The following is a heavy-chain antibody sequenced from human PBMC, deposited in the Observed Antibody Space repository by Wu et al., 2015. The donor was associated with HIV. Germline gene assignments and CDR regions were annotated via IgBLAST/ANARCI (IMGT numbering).Heavy chain of an antibody. J-gene: IGHJ4*02. V-gene: IGHV1-2*02. D-gene: IGHD2-21*02. CDR3: ARDLAGGGILVVVTAIRSSAT. CDR2: INPNSGGT. CDR1: GYTFTGYY. Sequence: QVQLVQSGAEVKKPGASVKVSCKASGYTFTGYYMHWVRQAPGQGLEWMGWINPNSGGTNYAQKFQGRVTMTRDTSISTAYMELSRLRSDDTAVYYCARDLAGGGILVVVTAIRSSATWGQGTRGHRLL.